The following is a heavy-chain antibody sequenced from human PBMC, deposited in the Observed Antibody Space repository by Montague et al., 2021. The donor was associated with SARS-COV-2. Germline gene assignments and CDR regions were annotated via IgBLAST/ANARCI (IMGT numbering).Heavy chain of an antibody. Sequence: SETLSLTCTVSGGSISSSSHYWGWIRQPPGKGLEWIGSIYYSGSTYYNPSLKSRVTISVDTSKNQFSLKLSSVTAADTAVFYCARHSGDYTIFGVVIYYMDVWGEETTVTVSS. CDR3: ARHSGDYTIFGVVIYYMDV. J-gene: IGHJ6*03. CDR1: GGSISSSSHY. V-gene: IGHV4-39*01. D-gene: IGHD3-3*01. CDR2: IYYSGST.